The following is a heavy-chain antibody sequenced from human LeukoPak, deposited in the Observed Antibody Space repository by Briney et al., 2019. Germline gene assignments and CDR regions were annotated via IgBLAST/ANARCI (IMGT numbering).Heavy chain of an antibody. CDR3: ARGAPRGSQGWFDP. CDR2: INWSGGST. J-gene: IGHJ5*02. Sequence: PGGSLRLSCAASGFTFDHYGMSWVRQAPGKGLEWVSGINWSGGSTGYADSVKGRFTISRDNAKSFLYLQMNSLRAEDTALYYCARGAPRGSQGWFDPWGQGTLVTVSS. CDR1: GFTFDHYG. V-gene: IGHV3-20*04. D-gene: IGHD1-26*01.